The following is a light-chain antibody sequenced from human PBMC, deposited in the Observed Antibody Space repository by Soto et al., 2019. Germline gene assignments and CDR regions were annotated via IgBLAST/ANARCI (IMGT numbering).Light chain of an antibody. CDR1: QRVSSN. V-gene: IGKV3-15*01. CDR3: QQFYTWPLT. Sequence: EIVMTQSPATLSVSPGEGATLSCRASQRVSSNLAWYQQKPGQAPRLVLYHASPRATGIPDRFSGSGSGTEFTLTIASLQSEDFAVYYCQQFYTWPLTFGPGTKVD. CDR2: HAS. J-gene: IGKJ3*01.